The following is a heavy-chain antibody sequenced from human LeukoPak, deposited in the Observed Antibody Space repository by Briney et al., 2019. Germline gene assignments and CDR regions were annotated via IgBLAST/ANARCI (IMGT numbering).Heavy chain of an antibody. Sequence: ASVKVSCKASGYTFTSYGISWVRQAPGQGLEWMGWISAYNGNTNYAQKLQGRVTMTTDTSTSTAYMELRSLRSDDTAVYYCARSPPLTLTFYYYYYMDVWGKGTTVTVSS. CDR3: ARSPPLTLTFYYYYYMDV. V-gene: IGHV1-18*01. J-gene: IGHJ6*03. CDR2: ISAYNGNT. D-gene: IGHD3-16*01. CDR1: GYTFTSYG.